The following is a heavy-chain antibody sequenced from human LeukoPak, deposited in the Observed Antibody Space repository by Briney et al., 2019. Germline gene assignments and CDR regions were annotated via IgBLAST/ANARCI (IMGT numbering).Heavy chain of an antibody. J-gene: IGHJ4*02. CDR2: ISAYNGYT. CDR3: ARGFPPRRNYDSSGYYSYYFDH. V-gene: IGHV1-18*01. CDR1: GYTFTNYG. D-gene: IGHD3-22*01. Sequence: GASVKVSCKASGYTFTNYGISWVRQAPGQGLEWMGWISAYNGYTHFPQKFQGRVTMTTDTYTSTAYMELRSLRSDDTAVYYCARGFPPRRNYDSSGYYSYYFDHWGQGTLVTVSS.